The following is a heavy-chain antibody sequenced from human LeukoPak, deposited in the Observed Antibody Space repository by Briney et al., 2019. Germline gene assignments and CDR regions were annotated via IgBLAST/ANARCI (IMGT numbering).Heavy chain of an antibody. Sequence: GGSLRLSCAASGFTFSSYAMSWVRQAPGKGLEWVSAISGSGGSTYYADSVKGRFTISRDYSKNTLYLQMNSLRAEDTAVYYCAKDLTYYYDSRSLYYFDYWGQGTLVTVSS. D-gene: IGHD3-22*01. V-gene: IGHV3-23*01. CDR3: AKDLTYYYDSRSLYYFDY. CDR1: GFTFSSYA. CDR2: ISGSGGST. J-gene: IGHJ4*02.